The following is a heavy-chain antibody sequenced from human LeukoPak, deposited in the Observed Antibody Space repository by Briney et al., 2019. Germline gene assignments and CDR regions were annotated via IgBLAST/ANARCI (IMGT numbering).Heavy chain of an antibody. V-gene: IGHV3-7*03. CDR1: GFTFSSYW. Sequence: GGSLRLSCAASGFTFSSYWMSWVRQAPGKGLEWVANIKQDGSEKYYVDSVKGRFTISRDNSKNTLYLQMNSLRAEDTAVYYCAKVDYMVRGVISDWGQGTLVTVSS. J-gene: IGHJ4*02. CDR3: AKVDYMVRGVISD. CDR2: IKQDGSEK. D-gene: IGHD3-10*01.